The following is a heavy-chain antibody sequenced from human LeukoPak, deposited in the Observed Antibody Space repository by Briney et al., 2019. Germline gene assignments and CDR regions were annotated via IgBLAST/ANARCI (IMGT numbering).Heavy chain of an antibody. V-gene: IGHV1-2*02. CDR3: ARLGYCSGGSCYSERLFDP. Sequence: ASVNVSCKASGYTFTGYYMHWVRQAPGQGLEWMGWINPNSGGTTYAQKFQGRVTMTRETSISTAYMELSRLRSDDTAVYYCARLGYCSGGSCYSERLFDPWGQGTLVTVSS. CDR1: GYTFTGYY. J-gene: IGHJ5*02. CDR2: INPNSGGT. D-gene: IGHD2-15*01.